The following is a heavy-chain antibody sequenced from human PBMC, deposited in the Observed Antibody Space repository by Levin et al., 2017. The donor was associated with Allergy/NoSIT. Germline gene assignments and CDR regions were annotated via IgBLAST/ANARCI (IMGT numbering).Heavy chain of an antibody. J-gene: IGHJ4*02. CDR2: INSSGDST. D-gene: IGHD7-27*01. Sequence: GGSLRLSCAASGFTFSSYAMNWVRQAPGKGLEWVSAINSSGDSTFYADSVKGRFTISRDNSKNTLYLQMNNLRAEDMALYYCSKLTGAFVYWCQGTLVTVSS. V-gene: IGHV3-23*01. CDR1: GFTFSSYA. CDR3: SKLTGAFVY.